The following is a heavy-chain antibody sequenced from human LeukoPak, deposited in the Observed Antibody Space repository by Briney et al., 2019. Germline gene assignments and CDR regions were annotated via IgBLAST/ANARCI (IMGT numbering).Heavy chain of an antibody. CDR2: VYYSGNT. CDR3: ARDSIAVAGIDY. Sequence: PSETLSLTCTVSGVSTSSYYWSWIRQPPGQGLEWIGYVYYSGNTNYSPSLKSRVTISIDTSRNQFSLRLSSVTAADTAVYYCARDSIAVAGIDYWGQGTLVTVSS. J-gene: IGHJ4*02. V-gene: IGHV4-59*01. D-gene: IGHD6-19*01. CDR1: GVSTSSYY.